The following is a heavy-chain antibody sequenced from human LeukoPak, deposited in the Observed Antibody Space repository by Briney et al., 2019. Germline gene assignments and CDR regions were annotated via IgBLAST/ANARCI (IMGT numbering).Heavy chain of an antibody. CDR2: IKQDGSEK. CDR3: ARRYYDFWSGYRGGYDP. CDR1: GFTFSSYW. V-gene: IGHV3-7*01. Sequence: PGGSLRLSCAASGFTFSSYWMSWVRQAPGKGLEWVANIKQDGSEKYYVDSVKGRSTISRDNAKNSLYLQMNSLRAEDTAVYYCARRYYDFWSGYRGGYDPWGQGTLVTVSS. J-gene: IGHJ5*02. D-gene: IGHD3-3*01.